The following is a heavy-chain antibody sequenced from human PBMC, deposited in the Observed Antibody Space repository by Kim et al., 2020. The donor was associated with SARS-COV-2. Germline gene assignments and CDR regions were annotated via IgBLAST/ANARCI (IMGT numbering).Heavy chain of an antibody. CDR1: GFTFKNYT. D-gene: IGHD7-27*01. CDR3: AKAGSVGTYYYYGLDV. J-gene: IGHJ6*02. V-gene: IGHV3-33*06. Sequence: GGSLRLSCTTSGFTFKNYTMHWVRQAPGKGPEWVAVIWFDGSNAFYEDSVKGRFTISRDNSKNILYLHMNSLRAEDTAVYYCAKAGSVGTYYYYGLDVWGQGTTVTVSS. CDR2: IWFDGSNA.